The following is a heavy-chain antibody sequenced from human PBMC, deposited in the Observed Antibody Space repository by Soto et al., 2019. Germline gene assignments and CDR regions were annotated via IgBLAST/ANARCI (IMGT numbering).Heavy chain of an antibody. J-gene: IGHJ4*02. CDR1: GFTFSSYG. Sequence: QVQLVESGGGVVQPGRSLRLSCAASGFTFSSYGMHWVRQAPGKGLEWVAVISYDGSNKYYADSVKGRFTISRDNSKNTLYLQMNSLRPEDTAVYYCAKDLIAVAGTRSRLGYYFDYWGQGALVTVSS. V-gene: IGHV3-30*18. CDR3: AKDLIAVAGTRSRLGYYFDY. CDR2: ISYDGSNK. D-gene: IGHD6-19*01.